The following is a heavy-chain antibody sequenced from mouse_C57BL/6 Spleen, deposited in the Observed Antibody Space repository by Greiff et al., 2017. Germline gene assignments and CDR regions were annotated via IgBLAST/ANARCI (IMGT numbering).Heavy chain of an antibody. D-gene: IGHD1-1*01. CDR3: AMTTVVRFGC. Sequence: QVQLQQSGAELVKPGASVKMSCKASGYTFTSYWITWVKQRPGQGLEWIGDIYPGSGSTNYNEKFKSKATLTVDTSSSTAYMQLSSLTSEDSAVYYCAMTTVVRFGCWGQSTTRTGSS. CDR2: IYPGSGST. CDR1: GYTFTSYW. V-gene: IGHV1-55*01. J-gene: IGHJ2*01.